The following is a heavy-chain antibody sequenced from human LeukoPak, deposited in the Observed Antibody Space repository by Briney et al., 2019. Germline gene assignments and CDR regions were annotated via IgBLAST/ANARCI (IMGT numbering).Heavy chain of an antibody. V-gene: IGHV4-34*01. CDR3: ARGFSYDSSGYHNWFDP. J-gene: IGHJ5*02. D-gene: IGHD3-22*01. CDR2: INHSGST. CDR1: GGSFSGYY. Sequence: PSETLSLTCAVYGGSFSGYYWSWIRQPPGKGLEWIGEINHSGSTNYNPSLKSRVTISVDTSKNQFPLKLSSVTAADTAVYYCARGFSYDSSGYHNWFDPWGQGTLVTVSS.